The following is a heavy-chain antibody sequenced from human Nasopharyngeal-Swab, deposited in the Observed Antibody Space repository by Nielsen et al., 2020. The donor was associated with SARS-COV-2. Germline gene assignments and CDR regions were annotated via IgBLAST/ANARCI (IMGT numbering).Heavy chain of an antibody. J-gene: IGHJ4*02. CDR3: AKDRGGSAWALDY. V-gene: IGHV3-43*01. CDR1: GFSFGDYT. D-gene: IGHD6-19*01. CDR2: IGWSGGSI. Sequence: GESLKISCAASGFSFGDYTIHWVRQAPGKGLECVALIGWSGGSIFYADSVKGRFTISRDNSKNSLYLEMNSLTTEDTALYYCAKDRGGSAWALDYWGQGTSVTVSS.